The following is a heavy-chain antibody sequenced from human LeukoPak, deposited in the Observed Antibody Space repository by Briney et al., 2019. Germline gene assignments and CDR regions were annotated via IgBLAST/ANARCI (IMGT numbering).Heavy chain of an antibody. CDR3: TTDLSSSFEPPTYYYYYMDV. Sequence: GGSLRLSCAASGFTFSNYVMSWVRLAPGRGLEWVSVISGDGGSAFSADSVKGRFTISRDNSKNMLYLQMNSLRAEDTAVYYCTTDLSSSFEPPTYYYYYMDVWGKGTTVTVSS. D-gene: IGHD6-6*01. CDR1: GFTFSNYV. CDR2: ISGDGGSA. V-gene: IGHV3-23*01. J-gene: IGHJ6*03.